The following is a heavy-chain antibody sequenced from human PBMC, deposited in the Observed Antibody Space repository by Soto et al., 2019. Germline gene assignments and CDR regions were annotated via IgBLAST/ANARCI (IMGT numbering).Heavy chain of an antibody. Sequence: GGSLRLSCAASGFTFSSYSMNWVRQAPGKGLEWVSSISSSSSYIYYADSVKGRFTISRDNAKNSLYLQMNSLRAEDTAVYYCAAGIWFEKLSSIDFAYWGQGTLVTVSS. V-gene: IGHV3-21*04. D-gene: IGHD3-10*01. CDR3: AAGIWFEKLSSIDFAY. CDR1: GFTFSSYS. J-gene: IGHJ4*02. CDR2: ISSSSSYI.